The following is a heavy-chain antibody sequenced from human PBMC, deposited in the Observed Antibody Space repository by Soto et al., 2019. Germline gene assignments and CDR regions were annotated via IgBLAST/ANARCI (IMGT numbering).Heavy chain of an antibody. V-gene: IGHV4-59*08. CDR3: ARQRITMVRGVPAYGMDV. Sequence: SETLSLTCTVSGGSISSYYWSWIRQPPGKGLEWIGYIYYSGSTNYNPSLKSRVTISVDTSKNQFSLKLSSVTAADTAVYYCARQRITMVRGVPAYGMDVWGQGTTVTVSS. CDR2: IYYSGST. CDR1: GGSISSYY. J-gene: IGHJ6*02. D-gene: IGHD3-10*01.